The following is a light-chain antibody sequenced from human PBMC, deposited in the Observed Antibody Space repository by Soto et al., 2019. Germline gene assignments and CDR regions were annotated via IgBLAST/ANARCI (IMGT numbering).Light chain of an antibody. J-gene: IGLJ2*01. CDR3: CSYGGFSTFVL. CDR2: EGS. Sequence: QSALTQPASVSGSPGQSITISCTGTSSDVGSYNLVSWYQHHPGKAPKLLIFEGSNRPSGVSYLFSGSKSGNTASLTISGLQAEDEADYHCCSYGGFSTFVLFGGGTKVTVL. CDR1: SSDVGSYNL. V-gene: IGLV2-23*03.